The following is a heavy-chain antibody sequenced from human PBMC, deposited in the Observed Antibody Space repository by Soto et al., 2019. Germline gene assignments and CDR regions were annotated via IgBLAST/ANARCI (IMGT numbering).Heavy chain of an antibody. CDR2: ILVGGST. CDR3: AKATATGGGAFEI. J-gene: IGHJ3*02. V-gene: IGHV3-23*01. Sequence: GGSLSLSCTASGFTFSDSWMTWVRQAPGKGLEWVSTILVGGSTHYEDSVKGRFTISRDTSKNTVYLQMNSLTAGDTAVYYCAKATATGGGAFEICGQGTMVTVS. CDR1: GFTFSDSW. D-gene: IGHD2-8*02.